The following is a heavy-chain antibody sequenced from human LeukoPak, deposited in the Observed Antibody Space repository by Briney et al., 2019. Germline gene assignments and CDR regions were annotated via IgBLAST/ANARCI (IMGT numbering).Heavy chain of an antibody. CDR3: ARELAVTTPNDAIDI. Sequence: GVSETLSGAASGLTFNRLRMYCAPHARGVGREWVADIWYDGSNKYYADSVKGRFTISRDNAKNSLYLQMNSLRDEDTAVYYCARELAVTTPNDAIDIWGQGTMVTVSS. CDR2: IWYDGSNK. CDR1: GLTFNRLR. V-gene: IGHV3-33*07. D-gene: IGHD4-17*01. J-gene: IGHJ3*02.